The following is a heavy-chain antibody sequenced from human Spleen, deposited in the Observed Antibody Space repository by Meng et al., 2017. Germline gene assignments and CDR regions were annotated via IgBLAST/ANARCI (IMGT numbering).Heavy chain of an antibody. V-gene: IGHV5-51*01. CDR3: ARHEVYCSSTSCGNTMDV. CDR1: GYNFPNYW. Sequence: GESLKISCKGSGYNFPNYWIAWVRQMPGKRLEWMGNIYPRDSDTRYSPSFQGQVTIPADNSITTAYLQWSSLKASDTAIYYCARHEVYCSSTSCGNTMDVWGQGTTVTVSS. J-gene: IGHJ6*02. CDR2: IYPRDSDT. D-gene: IGHD2-2*01.